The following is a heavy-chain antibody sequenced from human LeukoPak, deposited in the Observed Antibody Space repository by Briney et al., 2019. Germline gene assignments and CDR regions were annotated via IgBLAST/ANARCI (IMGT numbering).Heavy chain of an antibody. CDR3: AKASSGWYFDY. CDR1: KFTFSSYA. V-gene: IGHV3-23*01. D-gene: IGHD6-19*01. J-gene: IGHJ4*02. CDR2: ISDSGGST. Sequence: GGSLRLSCAASKFTFSSYAMSWVRQPPGKGLEWVSAISDSGGSTYYADSVKGRFTISRDNSKNTLYLQMHSLRAEDTAVYYCAKASSGWYFDYWGQGTLVTVSS.